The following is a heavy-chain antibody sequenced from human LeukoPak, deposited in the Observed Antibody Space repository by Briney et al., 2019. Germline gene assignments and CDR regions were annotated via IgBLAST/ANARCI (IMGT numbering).Heavy chain of an antibody. Sequence: GGSLRLSCAASGFTFSSYSMNWVRQAPGKGLEWVSSISSSSSYIYYADSVKGRFTISRDNAKNSLYLQMNSLRAEDTAVYYCARDQGTSLNWFDPWGQGTLVTVSS. CDR2: ISSSSSYI. V-gene: IGHV3-21*01. J-gene: IGHJ5*02. CDR1: GFTFSSYS. CDR3: ARDQGTSLNWFDP. D-gene: IGHD2-2*01.